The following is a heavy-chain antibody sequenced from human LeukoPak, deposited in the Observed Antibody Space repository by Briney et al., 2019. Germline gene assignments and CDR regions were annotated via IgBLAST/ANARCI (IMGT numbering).Heavy chain of an antibody. D-gene: IGHD3-22*01. V-gene: IGHV1-8*03. CDR3: ARGSGLDYYDSSGYWSIDFDY. Sequence: ASVKVSCKASGYTFTSYDINWVRQATGQGLEWMGWMNPNSGNTGYAQKFQGRVTITGNTSISTAYMELSSLRSEDTAVYYCARGSGLDYYDSSGYWSIDFDYWGQGTLVTVSS. CDR2: MNPNSGNT. CDR1: GYTFTSYD. J-gene: IGHJ4*02.